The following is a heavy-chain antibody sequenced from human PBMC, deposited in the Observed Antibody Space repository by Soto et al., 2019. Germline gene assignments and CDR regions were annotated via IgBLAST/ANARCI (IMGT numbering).Heavy chain of an antibody. CDR2: IKSDGSIT. D-gene: IGHD6-19*01. CDR1: GFTFSTYW. Sequence: EVQLVESGGGLVQPGGSLRLSCAASGFTFSTYWMHWVRQAPGKGLVWVSRIKSDGSITSYADSVKGRFTISRDNAKSTLYLQMNSLRADDTAVYYCTKDLNEYSSGWGDYWGQGILVTVSS. CDR3: TKDLNEYSSGWGDY. J-gene: IGHJ4*02. V-gene: IGHV3-74*01.